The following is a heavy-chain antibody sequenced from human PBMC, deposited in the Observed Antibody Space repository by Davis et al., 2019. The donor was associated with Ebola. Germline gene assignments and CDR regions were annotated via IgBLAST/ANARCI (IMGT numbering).Heavy chain of an antibody. D-gene: IGHD2-2*01. CDR3: ARDGVIVLVPAALGAGYYYGMDV. CDR2: ISGSGGST. J-gene: IGHJ6*02. CDR1: VITFSSYA. Sequence: GESLKISCTDSVITFSSYAMTWVRQAPGKGLEWVSAISGSGGSTYYADSVKGRFTISRDNAKNSLYLQMNSLRAEDTAVYYCARDGVIVLVPAALGAGYYYGMDVWGQGTTVTVSS. V-gene: IGHV3-23*01.